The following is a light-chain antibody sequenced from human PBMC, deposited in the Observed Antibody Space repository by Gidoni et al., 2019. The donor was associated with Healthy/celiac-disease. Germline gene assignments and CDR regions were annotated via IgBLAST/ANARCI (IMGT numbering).Light chain of an antibody. Sequence: DIPLTQYPPSLSASVGDRVTIPCRESQSISSYLNWYQQKPGKAPKFLIYAASSWQSGVPSRFIGIGSGTDLTLTISSRQPEDFATNYGQQSYSTPYTFGQGTKLEIK. J-gene: IGKJ2*01. CDR1: QSISSY. CDR3: QQSYSTPYT. CDR2: AAS. V-gene: IGKV1-39*01.